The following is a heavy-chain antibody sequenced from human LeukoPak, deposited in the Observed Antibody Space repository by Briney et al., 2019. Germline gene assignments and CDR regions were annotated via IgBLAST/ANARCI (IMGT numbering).Heavy chain of an antibody. J-gene: IGHJ6*02. Sequence: PPGTLSLTCGVSGGSIDITNYWSWVRQAPGKGLEWIGEIPHGGTTNYNPSLRSRVAMSLDRANNQFSLNLTSVTAADTAVYYCARERLTVSTFVNYYYAMDVWGQGTTVTVTS. CDR1: GGSIDITNY. CDR2: IPHGGTT. V-gene: IGHV4-4*03. CDR3: ARERLTVSTFVNYYYAMDV. D-gene: IGHD4-17*01.